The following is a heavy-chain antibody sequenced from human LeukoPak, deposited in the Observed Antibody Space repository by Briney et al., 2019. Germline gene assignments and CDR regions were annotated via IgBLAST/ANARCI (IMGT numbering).Heavy chain of an antibody. D-gene: IGHD7-27*01. J-gene: IGHJ4*02. CDR1: GFAFSSYW. CDR3: ARALGMAPDY. Sequence: TGGSLRLSCAASGFAFSSYWMYWVRQTPGKGLAWVSRISDDGSSTSYAESVKGRFTISRDNARNTLYLQMNGLRAEGTAVYYCARALGMAPDYWGQGTLVTVSS. CDR2: ISDDGSST. V-gene: IGHV3-74*01.